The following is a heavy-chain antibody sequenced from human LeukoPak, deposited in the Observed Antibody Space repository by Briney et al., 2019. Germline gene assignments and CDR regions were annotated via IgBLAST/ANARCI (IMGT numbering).Heavy chain of an antibody. J-gene: IGHJ5*02. CDR1: GGSFSVYY. CDR3: AREIGVVINWFDP. D-gene: IGHD3-3*01. V-gene: IGHV4-34*01. Sequence: SETLSLTCAVYGGSFSVYYWSWIRQPPGKGLESIGEINHSGSTNYNPSLKSRVTISVDTSKNQFSLKLSSVTAADTAVYYCAREIGVVINWFDPWGQGTLVTVSS. CDR2: INHSGST.